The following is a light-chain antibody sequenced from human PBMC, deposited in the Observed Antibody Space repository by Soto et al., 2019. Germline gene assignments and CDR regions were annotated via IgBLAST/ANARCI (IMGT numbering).Light chain of an antibody. Sequence: EIVLTQSPGTRSLPPGEAATLSCRSSKSGTNRNLAWYQQKPGQSPRLLIYGPSSRASGIPDRFSGSGSGTDFTLTISRLEPEDFAVYYCQQDGSSPETFGQGTKVDIK. CDR1: KSGTNRN. CDR2: GPS. J-gene: IGKJ1*01. V-gene: IGKV3-20*01. CDR3: QQDGSSPET.